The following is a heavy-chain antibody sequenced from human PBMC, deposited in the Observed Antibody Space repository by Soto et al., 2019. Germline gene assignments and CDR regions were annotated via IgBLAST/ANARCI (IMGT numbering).Heavy chain of an antibody. V-gene: IGHV1-18*01. Sequence: XSGKVSCKASRNTFTSYGISWVRQAPGEGLELMGWISANNGNTNHSQKLQGRVTMTIDASTRTAYMELRSLRADDTAVYYCASPGGGSGPDWYFDLSGRGTLVTVSS. J-gene: IGHJ2*01. CDR2: ISANNGNT. CDR1: RNTFTSYG. D-gene: IGHD2-15*01. CDR3: ASPGGGSGPDWYFDL.